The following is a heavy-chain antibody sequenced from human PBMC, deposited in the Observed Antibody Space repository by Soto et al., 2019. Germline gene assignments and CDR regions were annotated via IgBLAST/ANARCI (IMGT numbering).Heavy chain of an antibody. J-gene: IGHJ6*02. CDR1: GYTFTSYG. CDR2: ISAYNGNT. Sequence: GASVKVSCKASGYTFTSYGISWVRQAPGQGLEWMGWISAYNGNTNYAQKLQGRVTMTTDTSTSTAYMELRSLRSDDTAVYYCARDYKVATYRYYYLMAVWGQRTTVPVSS. CDR3: ARDYKVATYRYYYLMAV. D-gene: IGHD5-12*01. V-gene: IGHV1-18*01.